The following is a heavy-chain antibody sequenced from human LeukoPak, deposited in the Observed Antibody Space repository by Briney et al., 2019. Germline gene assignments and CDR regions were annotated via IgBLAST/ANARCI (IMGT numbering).Heavy chain of an antibody. J-gene: IGHJ3*02. V-gene: IGHV4-30-4*08. CDR2: IYYSGST. D-gene: IGHD3-3*01. Sequence: PSQTLSLTCTVSGGSISSGDYYWSWIRQPPGKGLEWIGYIYYSGSTYYNPSLKSRVTISVDTSKNQFSLKLSSVTAAGTAVYYCARAGSYYDFWSGRGAFDIWGQGTMVTVSS. CDR1: GGSISSGDYY. CDR3: ARAGSYYDFWSGRGAFDI.